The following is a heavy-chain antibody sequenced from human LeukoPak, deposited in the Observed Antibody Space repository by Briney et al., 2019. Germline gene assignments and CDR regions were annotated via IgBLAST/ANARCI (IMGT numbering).Heavy chain of an antibody. J-gene: IGHJ4*02. CDR3: ARGGLGGSYKNPIDY. CDR2: IYTSGRT. Sequence: SETLSLTCTVSGGSISYYYWNWIRQPAGKGLEWIGRIYTSGRTYYNPSLKSRVSMSVDTSKNQFSLKLSSVTAADTAVYYCARGGLGGSYKNPIDYWGQGTLVTVSS. CDR1: GGSISYYY. D-gene: IGHD1-26*01. V-gene: IGHV4-4*07.